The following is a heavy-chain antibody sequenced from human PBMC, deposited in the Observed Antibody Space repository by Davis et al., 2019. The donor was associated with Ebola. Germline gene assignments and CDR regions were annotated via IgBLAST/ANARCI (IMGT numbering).Heavy chain of an antibody. V-gene: IGHV1-69*13. J-gene: IGHJ1*01. Sequence: AASVKVSCKASGGTFSSHVISWVRQAPGQGLEWMGGIIPIFGTANYAQKFQGRVTITADESTSTAYMELSSLRSEDTAVYYCASRRPDYGDYVYFQHWGQGTLVTVSS. CDR1: GGTFSSHV. CDR2: IIPIFGTA. CDR3: ASRRPDYGDYVYFQH. D-gene: IGHD4-17*01.